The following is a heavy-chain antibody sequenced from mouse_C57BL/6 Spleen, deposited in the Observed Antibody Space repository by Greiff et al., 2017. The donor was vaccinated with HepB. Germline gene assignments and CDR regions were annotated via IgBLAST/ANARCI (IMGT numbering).Heavy chain of an antibody. CDR3: ARGRGTAQAPNYAMDY. J-gene: IGHJ4*01. CDR2: IYPGSGST. Sequence: QVQLKQPGAELVKPGASVKMSCKASGYTFTSYWITWVKQRPGQGLEWIGDIYPGSGSTNYNEKFKSKATLTVDTSSSTAYMQLSSLTSEDSAVYYCARGRGTAQAPNYAMDYWGQGTSVTVSS. D-gene: IGHD3-2*02. V-gene: IGHV1-55*01. CDR1: GYTFTSYW.